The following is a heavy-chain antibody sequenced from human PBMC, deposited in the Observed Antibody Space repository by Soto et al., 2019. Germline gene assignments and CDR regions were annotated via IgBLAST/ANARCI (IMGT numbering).Heavy chain of an antibody. D-gene: IGHD6-19*01. CDR2: MYASGST. CDR1: GASITSSNW. CDR3: AIETVAGRDY. J-gene: IGHJ4*02. V-gene: IGHV4-4*02. Sequence: PSETLSLTCAVSGASITSSNWWSWVRQPPGKGLEWIGEMYASGSTNYNPSLKSRVTISVDKSKNQLSLNLDSVTAADTALYYCAIETVAGRDYWGQGTLVTVSS.